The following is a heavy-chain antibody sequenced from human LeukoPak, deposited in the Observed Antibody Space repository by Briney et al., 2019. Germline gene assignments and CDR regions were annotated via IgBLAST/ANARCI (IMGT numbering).Heavy chain of an antibody. CDR1: GYSFTSYW. D-gene: IGHD1-26*01. CDR3: ARHVGSNSRVAPLGY. V-gene: IGHV5-51*01. J-gene: IGHJ4*02. CDR2: IYPGDSDT. Sequence: GESLKISCRGSGYSFTSYWIGWVRQMPGKGLEWMGIIYPGDSDTRYSPSFQGQVTISADKSISTAYLQWSSLKASDTAMYYCARHVGSNSRVAPLGYWGQGTLVTVSS.